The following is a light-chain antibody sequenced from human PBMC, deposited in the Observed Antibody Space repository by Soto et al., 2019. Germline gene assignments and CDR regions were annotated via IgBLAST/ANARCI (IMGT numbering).Light chain of an antibody. CDR3: QQSYSTLWT. J-gene: IGKJ1*01. CDR1: VRMSTY. CDR2: ATS. Sequence: DIQLTQSPSSLSASLGDSVTITCRTSVRMSTYLNWYQQKPGKAPKLLIYATSTLQSGAPSRFSGSGSGTDFTLTISSLQPEDFATYYCQQSYSTLWTFGQGTKVDI. V-gene: IGKV1-39*01.